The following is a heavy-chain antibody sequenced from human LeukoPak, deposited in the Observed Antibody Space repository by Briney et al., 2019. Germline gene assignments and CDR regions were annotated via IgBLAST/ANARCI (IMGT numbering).Heavy chain of an antibody. Sequence: PGGSLRLSCAASGFTVSSNYMSWVRQAPGKGLEWVSVIYSGGSTYYADSVKGRFTISRDNSKNTLYLQMNSLRAEDTAVYYCAIDLLTENDSSGSFEYWGQGTLVTVSS. V-gene: IGHV3-66*01. D-gene: IGHD3-22*01. CDR1: GFTVSSNY. CDR2: IYSGGST. CDR3: AIDLLTENDSSGSFEY. J-gene: IGHJ4*02.